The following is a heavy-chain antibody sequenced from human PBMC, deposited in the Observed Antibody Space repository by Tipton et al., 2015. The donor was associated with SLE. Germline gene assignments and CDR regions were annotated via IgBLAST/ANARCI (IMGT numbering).Heavy chain of an antibody. CDR1: GFTFSSHE. CDR3: ARENWFIDY. V-gene: IGHV3-48*03. J-gene: IGHJ4*02. D-gene: IGHD3-9*01. CDR2: ITQTGKTI. Sequence: SLRLSCAASGFTFSSHEMDWVRQAPGKGLEWVAYITQTGKTIYYADSVSGRFTISRDNDKNLVYLQMDNMRVEDTALYYCARENWFIDYWGQGTLVTVSS.